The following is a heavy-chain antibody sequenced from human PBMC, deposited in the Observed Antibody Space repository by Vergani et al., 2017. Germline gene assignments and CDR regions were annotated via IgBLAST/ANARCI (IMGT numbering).Heavy chain of an antibody. Sequence: QVQLQESGPGLVKPSQTLSLTCTVSGGSISSHNYYWSWIRQPAGKGLEWIGRIHTSGSTNYNPSLKSRVTMSEDTSKNQFSLNLTSVTAADTAVYYCARGTSNGLVVDSTPYYYYYMDVWGKGTTVTVSS. D-gene: IGHD2-2*01. J-gene: IGHJ6*03. CDR1: GGSISSHNYY. CDR2: IHTSGST. CDR3: ARGTSNGLVVDSTPYYYYYMDV. V-gene: IGHV4-61*02.